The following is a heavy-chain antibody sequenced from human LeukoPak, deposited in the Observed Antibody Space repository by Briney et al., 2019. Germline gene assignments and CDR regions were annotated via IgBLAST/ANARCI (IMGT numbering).Heavy chain of an antibody. Sequence: PGGSLRLSCAASGFTFSSYGMHWVRQAPGKGLEWVAVISYDGSNKYYADSVKGRFTISRDNSKNTLYLQMNSLRAEDTAVYYCAKDPPYWDYVWGSFHDYWGQGTLVTVSS. CDR1: GFTFSSYG. CDR3: AKDPPYWDYVWGSFHDY. D-gene: IGHD3-16*01. V-gene: IGHV3-30*18. CDR2: ISYDGSNK. J-gene: IGHJ4*02.